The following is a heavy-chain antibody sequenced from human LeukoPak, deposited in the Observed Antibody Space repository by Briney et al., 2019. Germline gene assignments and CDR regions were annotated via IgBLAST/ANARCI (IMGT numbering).Heavy chain of an antibody. CDR3: ARGPDVLRFLEWLSYNWFDP. J-gene: IGHJ5*02. Sequence: ASVKVSCKASGYTFTSYYMHWVRQAPGQGLEWMGIINPSGGSTSYAQKFQGRVTMTRDTSTSTVYMELSSLRSEDTAVYYCARGPDVLRFLEWLSYNWFDPWGQGTLVTVSS. CDR2: INPSGGST. D-gene: IGHD3-3*01. V-gene: IGHV1-46*01. CDR1: GYTFTSYY.